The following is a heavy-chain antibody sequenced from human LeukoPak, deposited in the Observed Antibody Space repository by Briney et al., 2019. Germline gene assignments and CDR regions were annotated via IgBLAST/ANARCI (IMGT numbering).Heavy chain of an antibody. D-gene: IGHD6-13*01. CDR1: GYTFTSYY. J-gene: IGHJ5*02. Sequence: ASVKVSCKASGYTFTSYYMHWVRQAPGQGLEWMGIINPSGGSTSYAQKFQGRVTMTRDTSMSTAYMELSSLRSEDTAVYYCARGPRGYSSSWYNWFDPWGQGTLVTVSS. CDR2: INPSGGST. V-gene: IGHV1-46*01. CDR3: ARGPRGYSSSWYNWFDP.